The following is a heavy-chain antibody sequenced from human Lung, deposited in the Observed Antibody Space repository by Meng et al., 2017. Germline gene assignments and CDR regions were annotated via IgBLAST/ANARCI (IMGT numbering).Heavy chain of an antibody. V-gene: IGHV4-34*01. CDR1: GGSFSGYY. Sequence: QVQLPQGGAVLLKPSGTLSLTCAVYGGSFSGYYWSWIRQPPGKGLEWIGEINHSGSTNYNPSLKSRVTISVDTSKNQFPLKLSSVTAADTAVYYCARPKQANWYFDLWGRGTLVTVSS. J-gene: IGHJ2*01. D-gene: IGHD1/OR15-1a*01. CDR3: ARPKQANWYFDL. CDR2: INHSGST.